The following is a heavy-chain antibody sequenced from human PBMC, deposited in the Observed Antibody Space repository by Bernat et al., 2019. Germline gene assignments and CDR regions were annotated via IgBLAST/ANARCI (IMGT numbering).Heavy chain of an antibody. J-gene: IGHJ5*02. D-gene: IGHD3-3*01. Sequence: QLQLQESGPGLVKPSETLSLTCTVSGGSISSSSYYWGWIRQPPGKGLEWSGSIYYSGSTYYNPSLKSRVTISVDTSKNQFSLKLSSVTAADTAVYYWAGSPRIAIFGLWFDPRGQGTLVTVSS. CDR2: IYYSGST. CDR3: AGSPRIAIFGLWFDP. CDR1: GGSISSSSYY. V-gene: IGHV4-39*01.